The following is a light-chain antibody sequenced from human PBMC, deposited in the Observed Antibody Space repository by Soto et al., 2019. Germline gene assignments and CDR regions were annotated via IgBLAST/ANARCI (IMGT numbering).Light chain of an antibody. CDR1: SSNIGSNY. J-gene: IGLJ1*01. Sequence: QSVLTQPPSASGTPGQRVTISCSGSSSNIGSNYVYWYQQLPGTAPKLLIYRNNQRPSGVPDRFSGSKSGTSASLAISGLRSEDEADYYCAAWDDSLSGFYVLGTGTKVHVL. CDR2: RNN. V-gene: IGLV1-47*01. CDR3: AAWDDSLSGFYV.